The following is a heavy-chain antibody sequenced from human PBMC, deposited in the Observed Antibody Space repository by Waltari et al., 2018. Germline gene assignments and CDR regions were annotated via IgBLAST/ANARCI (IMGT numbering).Heavy chain of an antibody. CDR1: GYTFPGYY. CDR2: VNPNKGGT. D-gene: IGHD2-15*01. Sequence: QVQLVQSGAEVTKPGASVKVSCTASGYTFPGYYMHWVRQAPGQGLEWMGRVNPNKGGTNYAQKFQGRVTMTRNTSISTAYMELSRLGSDDTAVYYCARVKTYCSGGSGSGYFQHWGQGTLVTVSS. J-gene: IGHJ1*01. V-gene: IGHV1-2*06. CDR3: ARVKTYCSGGSGSGYFQH.